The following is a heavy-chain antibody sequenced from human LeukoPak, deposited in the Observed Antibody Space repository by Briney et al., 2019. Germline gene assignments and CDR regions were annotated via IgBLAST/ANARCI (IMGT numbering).Heavy chain of an antibody. J-gene: IGHJ4*02. CDR2: ISGSGSTI. D-gene: IGHD1-26*01. V-gene: IGHV3-11*04. CDR1: RFTFSDYY. Sequence: GGSLRLSCPASRFTFSDYYMSWIRQAPGKGLEWVSYISGSGSTIYYAGSVKGRFSICRHNAKHSLYLQVNSQIVKDTAVYYWARASSGSYSETDYWGQGTLVTVSS. CDR3: ARASSGSYSETDY.